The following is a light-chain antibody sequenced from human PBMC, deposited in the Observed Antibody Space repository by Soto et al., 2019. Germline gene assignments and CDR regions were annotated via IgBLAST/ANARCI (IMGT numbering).Light chain of an antibody. Sequence: EIVMTQSPATLSVSPGERATLSCRASQSVSSNLAWYQQKPGQAPRLLIYGASTRATGIPARFSGSGSGTEFTLTISSLQCEDFAVYYCQQYNNWPLTFGPGTKVDIK. CDR3: QQYNNWPLT. CDR1: QSVSSN. CDR2: GAS. V-gene: IGKV3-15*01. J-gene: IGKJ3*01.